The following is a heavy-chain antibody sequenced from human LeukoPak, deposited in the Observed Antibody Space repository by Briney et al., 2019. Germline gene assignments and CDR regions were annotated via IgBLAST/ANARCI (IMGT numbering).Heavy chain of an antibody. CDR3: ARDGDSSSSFVLRYYFDY. CDR2: IYYTART. Sequence: SETMSLTCTVSGGSISSSSYYWGWIRQPPGKGLEWIGSIYYTARTYSNTSLQSPVTISVDTSKYQFSLKLISVTAADTAVDYCARDGDSSSSFVLRYYFDYWGQETLVTVSS. V-gene: IGHV4-39*07. J-gene: IGHJ4*02. CDR1: GGSISSSSYY. D-gene: IGHD6-6*01.